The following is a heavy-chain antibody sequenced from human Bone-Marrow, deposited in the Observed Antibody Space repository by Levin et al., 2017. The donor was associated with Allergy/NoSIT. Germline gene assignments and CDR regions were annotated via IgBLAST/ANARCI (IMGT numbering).Heavy chain of an antibody. CDR3: AKDRITGARYGDYEDY. J-gene: IGHJ4*02. V-gene: IGHV3-30*18. Sequence: GESLKISCAASGFSFSNYGMHWVRQAPGKGLEWVAVISYDESNKYYVASVKGRFTISRDNSKNTLYLQMNSLRAEDTAVYYCAKDRITGARYGDYEDYWGQGTLVTVSS. D-gene: IGHD4-17*01. CDR2: ISYDESNK. CDR1: GFSFSNYG.